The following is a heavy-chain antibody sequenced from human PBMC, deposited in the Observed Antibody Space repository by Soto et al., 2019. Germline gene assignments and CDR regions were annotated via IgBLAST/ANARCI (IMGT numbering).Heavy chain of an antibody. D-gene: IGHD4-17*01. J-gene: IGHJ4*02. CDR1: GFTFKNYA. CDR3: ARDLGDYVEF. CDR2: ISYDGNNK. Sequence: GGSLRLSCAASGFTFKNYAIHWVRQAPGKGLEWVAAISYDGNNKYYADTVKGRFTISRDNSKNTLYLQMNSLRAEDTAVYYCARDLGDYVEFWGQGTLVTVSS. V-gene: IGHV3-30-3*01.